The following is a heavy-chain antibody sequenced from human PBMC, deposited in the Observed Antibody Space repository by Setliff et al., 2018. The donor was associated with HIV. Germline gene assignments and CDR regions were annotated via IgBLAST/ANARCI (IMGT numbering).Heavy chain of an antibody. V-gene: IGHV3-15*01. CDR1: GFTFTNAW. J-gene: IGHJ4*02. D-gene: IGHD2-15*01. CDR2: IKSKTDGGTT. Sequence: PGGSLRLSCAASGFTFTNAWMSWVRQGPGKGLEWVGRIKSKTDGGTTDYAAPVKGRFTISREDSKNTLYLHMNSLKIEDTGVYYCARDDWTCSDGTCFPITFDYWGQGTLVTVSS. CDR3: ARDDWTCSDGTCFPITFDY.